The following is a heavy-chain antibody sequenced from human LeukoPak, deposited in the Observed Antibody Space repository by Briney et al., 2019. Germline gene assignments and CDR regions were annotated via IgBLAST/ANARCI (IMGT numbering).Heavy chain of an antibody. Sequence: SETLSLTCAVYGGSFSGYYWSWIRQPPGKGLEWIGEINHSGSTNYNPSLKSRVTISVDTSKNQFSLKLSSVTAADTAVYYCARAHYDSSGLIDAFDIWGQGTMVTVSS. CDR2: INHSGST. V-gene: IGHV4-34*01. D-gene: IGHD3-22*01. J-gene: IGHJ3*02. CDR1: GGSFSGYY. CDR3: ARAHYDSSGLIDAFDI.